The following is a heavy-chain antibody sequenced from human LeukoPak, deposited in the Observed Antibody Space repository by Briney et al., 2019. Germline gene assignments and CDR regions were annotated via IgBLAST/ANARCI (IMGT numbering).Heavy chain of an antibody. D-gene: IGHD6-6*01. CDR3: XRLSXXAXGTLDY. J-gene: IGHJ4*02. CDR1: GYNFISYW. Sequence: GESLKISCKGSGYNFISYWIGWVRQMPGKGLEWMGIIYPGDSDTRYSPSFQGQVTISADKSISTAYLQWSSLKASDTAMYYXXRLSXXAXGTLDYWGQGTLVTVSS. CDR2: IYPGDSDT. V-gene: IGHV5-51*01.